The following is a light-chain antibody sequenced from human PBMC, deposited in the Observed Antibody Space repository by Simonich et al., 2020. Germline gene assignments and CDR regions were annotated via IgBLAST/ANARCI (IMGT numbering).Light chain of an antibody. CDR1: QSVLYSSNNKNY. CDR2: SAS. Sequence: IVMTQSPDSLAVSLGERATVNCKSSQSVLYSSNNKNYLAWYQQKPGQPPKLLIYSASTRDAWVPARFIGRGSGTYFTLTISSLQAEDVAVYYCQQYYSTPLTFGGGTKVEIK. CDR3: QQYYSTPLT. J-gene: IGKJ4*01. V-gene: IGKV4-1*01.